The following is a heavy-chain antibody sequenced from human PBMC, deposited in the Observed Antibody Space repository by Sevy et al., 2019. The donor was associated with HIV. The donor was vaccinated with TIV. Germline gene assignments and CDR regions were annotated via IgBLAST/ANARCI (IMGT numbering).Heavy chain of an antibody. Sequence: ASVKVSCKASGYTFSSFDINWVRQATGQGLEWMGWMNPNSGNTGYAQNFQGRVTMTRNTSINTAYLDLGSLRSEDTGVYYCARYCGGVIAHWGQGTLVTVSS. V-gene: IGHV1-8*02. CDR1: GYTFSSFD. CDR3: ARYCGGVIAH. J-gene: IGHJ5*02. D-gene: IGHD3-16*01. CDR2: MNPNSGNT.